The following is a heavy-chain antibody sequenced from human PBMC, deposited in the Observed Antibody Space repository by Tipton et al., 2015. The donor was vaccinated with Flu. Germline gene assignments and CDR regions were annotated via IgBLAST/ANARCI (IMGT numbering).Heavy chain of an antibody. D-gene: IGHD3-10*01. CDR3: ARDNGAMVPLMTDY. CDR1: GYSISSGYY. V-gene: IGHV4-38-2*02. CDR2: IYHSGST. Sequence: SLTCAVSGYSISSGYYWGWIRQPPGKGLEWIGSIYHSGSTYYNPSLKSRVTISVDTSKNQFSLKLSSVTAADTAVYYCARDNGAMVPLMTDYWGQGTLVTVSS. J-gene: IGHJ4*02.